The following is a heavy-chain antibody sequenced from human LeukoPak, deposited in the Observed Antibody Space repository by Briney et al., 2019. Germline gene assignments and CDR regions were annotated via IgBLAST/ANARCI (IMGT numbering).Heavy chain of an antibody. D-gene: IGHD4-17*01. CDR3: ARGGATVTTFYY. J-gene: IGHJ4*02. Sequence: SETLSLTCAVYGGSFSGYYWSWIRQPPGKGLEWIGYIYYSGSTNYNPSLKSRVTISVDTSKNQFSLKLSPVTAADTAVYYCARGGATVTTFYYWGQGTLVTVSS. CDR2: IYYSGST. V-gene: IGHV4-59*01. CDR1: GGSFSGYY.